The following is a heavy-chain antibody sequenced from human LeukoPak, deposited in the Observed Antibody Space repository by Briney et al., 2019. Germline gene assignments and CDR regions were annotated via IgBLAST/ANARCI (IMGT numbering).Heavy chain of an antibody. V-gene: IGHV3-21*01. J-gene: IGHJ4*02. CDR3: ARDGLMATIAFDY. CDR1: GFTFSSYE. Sequence: PGGSLRLSCAASGFTFSSYEMNWVRQAPGKGLEWVSSISSSSSYIYYADSVKGRFTISRDNAKNSLYLQMNSLRAEDTAVYYCARDGLMATIAFDYWGQGTLVTVSS. CDR2: ISSSSSYI. D-gene: IGHD5-24*01.